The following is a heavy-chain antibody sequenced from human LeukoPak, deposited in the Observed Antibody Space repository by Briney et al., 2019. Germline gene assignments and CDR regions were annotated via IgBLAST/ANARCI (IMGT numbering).Heavy chain of an antibody. V-gene: IGHV3-7*03. CDR3: ARLPGSDSYFDF. CDR2: INQDGSKI. Sequence: GGSLRLSCAASAFTFSRHCMTWVRQAPGKGLEWMANINQDGSKIHYVGSVKGRFTISRDNAKNSLYLEMNSLRAEDTAVYYCARLPGSDSYFDFWGQGTLVTVSS. D-gene: IGHD5-12*01. CDR1: AFTFSRHC. J-gene: IGHJ4*02.